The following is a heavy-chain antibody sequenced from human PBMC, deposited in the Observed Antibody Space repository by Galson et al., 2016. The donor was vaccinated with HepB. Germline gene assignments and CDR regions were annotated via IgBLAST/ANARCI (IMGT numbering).Heavy chain of an antibody. CDR3: ARAYQYTLDY. V-gene: IGHV3-7*04. CDR1: GFSFTTST. J-gene: IGHJ4*02. Sequence: SLRLSCAVSGFSFTTSTMNWVRQAPGKGLEWVANINQDGSEKHYLDSVRGRFTISRDNAKNSLYLQMNSLRAEDTAVYFCARAYQYTLDYWGQGTLVTVSS. CDR2: INQDGSEK. D-gene: IGHD1-1*01.